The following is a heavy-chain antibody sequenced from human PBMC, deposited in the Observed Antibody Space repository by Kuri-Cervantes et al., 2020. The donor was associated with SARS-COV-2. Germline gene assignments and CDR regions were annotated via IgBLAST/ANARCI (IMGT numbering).Heavy chain of an antibody. D-gene: IGHD3-22*01. V-gene: IGHV1-69*04. CDR3: ASGGITMIVVAHPFDY. J-gene: IGHJ4*02. Sequence: SVKVSCKASGGTFSSYAISWVRQAPGQGLEWMGRIIPIFGIANYAQKFQGGVTITADKSTSTAYMELSSLRSEDTAVYYCASGGITMIVVAHPFDYWGQGTLVTVSS. CDR2: IIPIFGIA. CDR1: GGTFSSYA.